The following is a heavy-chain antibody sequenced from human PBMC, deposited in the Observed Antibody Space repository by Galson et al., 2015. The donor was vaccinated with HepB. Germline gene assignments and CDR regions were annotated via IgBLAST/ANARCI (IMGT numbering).Heavy chain of an antibody. CDR2: IKQDGSEK. Sequence: SLRLSCAASGFTFSSYWMSWVRQAPGKGLEWVANIKQDGSEKYYVDSVKGRFTISRDNAKNSLYLQMNSLRAEDTAVYYCARDRQQQLAYFDYWGQGTLVTVSS. J-gene: IGHJ4*02. D-gene: IGHD6-13*01. CDR1: GFTFSSYW. V-gene: IGHV3-7*03. CDR3: ARDRQQQLAYFDY.